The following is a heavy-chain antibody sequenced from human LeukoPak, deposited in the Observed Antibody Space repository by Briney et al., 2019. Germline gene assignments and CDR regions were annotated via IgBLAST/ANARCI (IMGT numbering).Heavy chain of an antibody. Sequence: GGSLRLSCAASGFTFSSYPMNWVRQAPGKGLEWVSSISSSSSYTFYADSVKGRFTISRDNAKNSLYLQMNSLRAEDTAVYYYAREVAFDMWGQGTMVTVSS. CDR2: ISSSSSYT. V-gene: IGHV3-21*06. CDR3: AREVAFDM. J-gene: IGHJ3*02. CDR1: GFTFSSYP.